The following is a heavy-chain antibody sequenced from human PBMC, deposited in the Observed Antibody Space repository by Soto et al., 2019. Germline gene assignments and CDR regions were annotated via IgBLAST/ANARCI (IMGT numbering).Heavy chain of an antibody. V-gene: IGHV3-11*05. CDR3: ARGGIAAPGTTGFDP. CDR2: ISGRSSYT. D-gene: IGHD6-13*01. CDR1: GFTFSDYY. J-gene: IGHJ5*02. Sequence: QVQLVESGGGLVKPGGSLRLSCAASGFTFSDYYMSWIRQAPGKGLEWVSYISGRSSYTNHADSVKGRFTISGDNAKNSLYRQTNRLRGEAPAAYYCARGGIAAPGTTGFDPWGQGTLVTVSS.